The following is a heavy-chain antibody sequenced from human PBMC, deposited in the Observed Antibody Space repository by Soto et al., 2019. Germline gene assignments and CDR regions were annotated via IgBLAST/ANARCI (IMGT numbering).Heavy chain of an antibody. CDR3: ARGWGGTTVPTQYYYYYGMDV. CDR1: GGSISSSSYY. CDR2: IYYSGST. Sequence: SETLSLTCTVSGGSISSSSYYWGWIRQPPGKGLEWIGSIYYSGSTYYNPSLKSRVTISVDTSKNQFSMKLSSVTAADTAVYYFARGWGGTTVPTQYYYYYGMDVWGLGTTVTVSS. D-gene: IGHD4-17*01. J-gene: IGHJ6*02. V-gene: IGHV4-39*07.